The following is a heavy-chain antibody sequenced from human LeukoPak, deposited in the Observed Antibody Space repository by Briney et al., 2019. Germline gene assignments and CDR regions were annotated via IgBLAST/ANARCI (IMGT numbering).Heavy chain of an antibody. Sequence: SGPTLVKPTHTLTLTCTFSGFSLSTSGVGVGWIRQPPGKALEWLALIYWNDDKRYSPSLKSRLTITKDTSKNQVALTMTNMDPVDTATYYCAHTSMVRGVIGYFDYWGQGTLVTVSS. V-gene: IGHV2-5*01. CDR1: GFSLSTSGVG. J-gene: IGHJ4*02. D-gene: IGHD3-10*01. CDR3: AHTSMVRGVIGYFDY. CDR2: IYWNDDK.